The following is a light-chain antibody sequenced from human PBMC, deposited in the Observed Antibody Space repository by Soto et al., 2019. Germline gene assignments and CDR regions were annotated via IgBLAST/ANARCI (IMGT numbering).Light chain of an antibody. CDR2: STN. Sequence: QTVVTQEPSFSVSPGGTVTLTCGLSSGSVSTNYYPSWYQQTPGQAPRTLIYSTNTRSSGVPDRFSGSILGNKAALTITGAQADDESDYYCVLYMGSGIWVFGGGTKXTVL. V-gene: IGLV8-61*01. CDR1: SGSVSTNYY. J-gene: IGLJ3*02. CDR3: VLYMGSGIWV.